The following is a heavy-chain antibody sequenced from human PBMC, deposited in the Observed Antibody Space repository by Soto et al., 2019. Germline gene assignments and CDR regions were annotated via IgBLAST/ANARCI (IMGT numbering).Heavy chain of an antibody. Sequence: GESLKISCKGSGYSFTSYWIGWVRQMPGKGLEWMGIIYPGDSDTRYSPSFQGQVTISADKSISTAYLQWRSLKASDTAMYYCASPIGSGETLGAFDIWGQGTMVTVSS. D-gene: IGHD7-27*01. CDR3: ASPIGSGETLGAFDI. CDR1: GYSFTSYW. V-gene: IGHV5-51*01. J-gene: IGHJ3*02. CDR2: IYPGDSDT.